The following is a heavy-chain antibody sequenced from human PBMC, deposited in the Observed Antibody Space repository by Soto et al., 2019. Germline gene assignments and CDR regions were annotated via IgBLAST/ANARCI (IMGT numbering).Heavy chain of an antibody. J-gene: IGHJ6*02. Sequence: SETLSLTCTVSGGSVSSGSYYWSWIRQPPGKGLEWIGYIYYSGSTNYNPSLKSRVTISVDTSKNQFSLKLSSVTAADTAVYYCARDVYSSRYYYYGMDVWGQGTTVTVSS. D-gene: IGHD6-13*01. CDR2: IYYSGST. CDR3: ARDVYSSRYYYYGMDV. V-gene: IGHV4-61*01. CDR1: GGSVSSGSYY.